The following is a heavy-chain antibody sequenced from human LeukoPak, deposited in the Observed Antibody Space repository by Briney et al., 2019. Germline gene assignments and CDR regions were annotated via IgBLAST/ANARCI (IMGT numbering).Heavy chain of an antibody. D-gene: IGHD6-13*01. Sequence: GGSLRLSCAASGFTFSSYGMHWVRQAPGKGLEWVAFIRYDGSNKYYADSVKGRFTISRDNSKNTLYLQMNSLRAEDTAVYYCAKHSSSWYSGYYMDVWGKGTTVTVSS. CDR3: AKHSSSWYSGYYMDV. J-gene: IGHJ6*03. V-gene: IGHV3-30*02. CDR2: IRYDGSNK. CDR1: GFTFSSYG.